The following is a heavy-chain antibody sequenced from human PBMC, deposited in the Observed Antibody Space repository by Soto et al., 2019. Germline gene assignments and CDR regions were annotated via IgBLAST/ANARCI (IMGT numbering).Heavy chain of an antibody. V-gene: IGHV1-69*01. CDR2: IIPIFGTA. CDR3: ARGPYYDSRRYPVNDAFAI. Sequence: QVQLVQSGAEVKKPGSSVKVSCKASGGTFSSYAISWVRQAPGQGLEWMGGIIPIFGTANYAQKFQGRVTITANESTSTAYMEPSSLRSEDTAVYYCARGPYYDSRRYPVNDAFAIWGQGTMVTVSS. J-gene: IGHJ3*02. CDR1: GGTFSSYA. D-gene: IGHD3-22*01.